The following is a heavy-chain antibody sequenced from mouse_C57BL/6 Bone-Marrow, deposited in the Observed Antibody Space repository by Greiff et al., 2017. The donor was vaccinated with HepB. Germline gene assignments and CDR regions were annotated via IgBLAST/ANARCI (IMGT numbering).Heavy chain of an antibody. CDR2: IYPRSGNT. Sequence: VKLQQSGAELVRPGASVKLSCKASGYTFTSYGISWVKQRTGQGLEWIGEIYPRSGNTYYNEKFKGKATLTADKSSSTAYMELRSLTSEDSAVYFCARVYYGSSPNVWGTGTTVTVSS. CDR3: ARVYYGSSPNV. J-gene: IGHJ1*03. CDR1: GYTFTSYG. D-gene: IGHD1-1*01. V-gene: IGHV1-81*01.